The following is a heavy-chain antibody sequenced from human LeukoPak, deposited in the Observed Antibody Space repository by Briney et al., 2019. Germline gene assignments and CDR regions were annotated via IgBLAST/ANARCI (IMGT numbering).Heavy chain of an antibody. CDR2: IYHTEST. J-gene: IGHJ4*02. CDR3: SRENGAFSPFGY. Sequence: SETLSLTCTVSGGSISSYYWTWIRQFPGKGLEWIGEIYHTESTNYNPSLKSRVTISVDKSKNQFSLKLSSVTAADTAVYYCSRENGAFSPFGYWGQGTLVTVLS. V-gene: IGHV4-59*12. D-gene: IGHD2-8*01. CDR1: GGSISSYY.